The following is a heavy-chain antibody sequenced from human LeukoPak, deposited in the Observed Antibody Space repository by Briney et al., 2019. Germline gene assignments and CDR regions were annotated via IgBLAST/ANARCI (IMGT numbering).Heavy chain of an antibody. V-gene: IGHV4-59*08. CDR1: GGSISSYY. D-gene: IGHD2-2*01. Sequence: KTSETLSLTCTVSGGSISSYYWSWIRQPPGKGLEWIGFIYYTGTTNHNPSLKSRVTISVDTSKNQFSLKLSSVTAADTAVYYCAMKHCSSTSCLDYWGQGTLVTVSS. CDR3: AMKHCSSTSCLDY. CDR2: IYYTGTT. J-gene: IGHJ4*02.